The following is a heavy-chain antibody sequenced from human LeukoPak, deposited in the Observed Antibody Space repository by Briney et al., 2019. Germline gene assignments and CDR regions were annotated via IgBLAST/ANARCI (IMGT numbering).Heavy chain of an antibody. CDR1: GGSISSYY. V-gene: IGHV4-59*01. D-gene: IGHD3-10*01. CDR3: ARDTMVRGVIIGYYYYGMYV. J-gene: IGHJ6*02. CDR2: IYYSGST. Sequence: SETLSLTCTVSGGSISSYYWSWIRQPPGKGLEWIGYIYYSGSTNYNPSLKSRVTISVDTSKNQFSLKLSSVTAADTAVYYCARDTMVRGVIIGYYYYGMYVWGQGTTVSVSS.